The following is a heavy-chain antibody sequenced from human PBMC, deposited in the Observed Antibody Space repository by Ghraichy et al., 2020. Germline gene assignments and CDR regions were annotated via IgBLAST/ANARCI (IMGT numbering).Heavy chain of an antibody. CDR2: ISAYNGNT. CDR1: GYTFTSYG. V-gene: IGHV1-18*01. D-gene: IGHD6-6*01. CDR3: ARDAEYSSSSLYFQH. Sequence: ASVKVSCKASGYTFTSYGISWVRQAPGQGLEWMGWISAYNGNTNYAQKLQGRVTMTTDTSTSTAYMELRSLRSDDTAVYYCARDAEYSSSSLYFQHWGQGTLVTVSS. J-gene: IGHJ1*01.